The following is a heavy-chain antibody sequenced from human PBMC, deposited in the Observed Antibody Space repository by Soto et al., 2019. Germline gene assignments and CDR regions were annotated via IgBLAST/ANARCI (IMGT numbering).Heavy chain of an antibody. V-gene: IGHV3-30*18. D-gene: IGHD6-6*01. J-gene: IGHJ3*02. CDR2: ISDDGSTE. CDR3: AQGGSSSSPGDAFEI. Sequence: QVQLMESGGGVVQPGRSLRLSCAASGLAFSHFGMHWVRQAPGKGLEWVALISDDGSTEYYAESVKGRFAISRDNSKSKLWLQMNSLRVEDTALYYCAQGGSSSSPGDAFEIWGQGTIVTVSS. CDR1: GLAFSHFG.